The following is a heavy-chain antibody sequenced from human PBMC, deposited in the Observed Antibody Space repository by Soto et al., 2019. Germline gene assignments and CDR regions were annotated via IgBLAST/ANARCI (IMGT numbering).Heavy chain of an antibody. V-gene: IGHV1-8*01. Sequence: SVKVSYKAAGYTFTIHDINWVRQATVQGLEWMGWMNPNSGNTGYAQKFQGRVTMTRNTSISTAYMELSSLRSEDTAVYYRARNTYYYDSSGYYFYYYGMDVWGQGTTVTVSS. CDR3: ARNTYYYDSSGYYFYYYGMDV. CDR2: MNPNSGNT. CDR1: GYTFTIHD. D-gene: IGHD3-22*01. J-gene: IGHJ6*02.